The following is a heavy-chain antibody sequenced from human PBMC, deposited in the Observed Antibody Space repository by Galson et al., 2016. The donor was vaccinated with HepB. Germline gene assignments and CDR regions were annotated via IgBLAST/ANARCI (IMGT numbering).Heavy chain of an antibody. V-gene: IGHV3-74*01. D-gene: IGHD3-22*01. Sequence: SLRLSCAASGFTFSNYWMHWVRQAPGKGLVWVSRINSDGSSAPYGDSVKGRFTISRANDKNTLYLRMNSLRGDDTAVYYCARSSSGGIDYWGQGTLVTVSS. CDR3: ARSSSGGIDY. CDR1: GFTFSNYW. CDR2: INSDGSSA. J-gene: IGHJ4*02.